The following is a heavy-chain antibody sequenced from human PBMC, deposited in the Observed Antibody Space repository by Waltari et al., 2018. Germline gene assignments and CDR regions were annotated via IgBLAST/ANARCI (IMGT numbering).Heavy chain of an antibody. J-gene: IGHJ6*02. D-gene: IGHD3-22*01. Sequence: QVPLLESGGGGVQRGRSLRLPGAAAELPLGSFSLRWVRQAPGKGLEWVAVISYNERNIYYVDSVKGRFAISRDNSKKMLYLQMNSLRPEDTAVYYCARDYCDRTNCHGMDVWGQGTTVTVSS. V-gene: IGHV3-30*09. CDR2: ISYNERNI. CDR3: ARDYCDRTNCHGMDV. CDR1: ELPLGSFS.